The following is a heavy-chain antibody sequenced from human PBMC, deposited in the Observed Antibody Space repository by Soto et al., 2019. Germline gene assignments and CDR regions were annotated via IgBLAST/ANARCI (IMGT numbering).Heavy chain of an antibody. CDR1: GFTFTAYA. Sequence: GGAQRLSSEASGFTFTAYAMTWVRQAPGKGLESVSGIYGNGAGIQYADSVRGRFTISRDNSKNTLYLQMNSLRAEDTAVYYCAKDVISGDGFWIMDHWGQGTLVPVSS. CDR2: IYGNGAGI. D-gene: IGHD4-17*01. V-gene: IGHV3-23*01. J-gene: IGHJ4*02. CDR3: AKDVISGDGFWIMDH.